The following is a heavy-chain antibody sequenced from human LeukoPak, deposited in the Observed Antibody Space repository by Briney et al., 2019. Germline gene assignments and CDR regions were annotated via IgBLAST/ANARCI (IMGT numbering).Heavy chain of an antibody. Sequence: PGGSLRLSCAASGFTFSSHAMRWVRQAPGKGLEWVSAISGSGGRTYYADSVKGRFTVSRDNSKNTLYLQLNSLRDEDTAVYYCANPLQRYFDFWSRSAFDIWGQETMVTVSS. J-gene: IGHJ3*02. V-gene: IGHV3-23*01. D-gene: IGHD3-3*01. CDR1: GFTFSSHA. CDR2: ISGSGGRT. CDR3: ANPLQRYFDFWSRSAFDI.